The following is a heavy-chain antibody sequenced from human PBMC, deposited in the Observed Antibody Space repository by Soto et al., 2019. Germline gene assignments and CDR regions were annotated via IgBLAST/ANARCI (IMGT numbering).Heavy chain of an antibody. CDR3: AKGGQQLVLEADYFDY. CDR1: GFTFSSYA. J-gene: IGHJ4*02. CDR2: ISGSGGST. V-gene: IGHV3-23*01. Sequence: EVQLLESGGGLVQPAGSLRLYCAASGFTFSSYAMSWVRQAPGKGLEWVSAISGSGGSTYYADSVKGRFTISRDNSKNTLYLQMNSLIAEDTAAYYCAKGGQQLVLEADYFDYWGQGTLVTVSS. D-gene: IGHD6-13*01.